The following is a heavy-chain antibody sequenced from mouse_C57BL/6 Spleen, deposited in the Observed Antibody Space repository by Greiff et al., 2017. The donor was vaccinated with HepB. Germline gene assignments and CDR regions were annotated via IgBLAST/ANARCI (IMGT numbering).Heavy chain of an antibody. D-gene: IGHD1-1*01. CDR2: IRLKSDNYAT. Sequence: EVKLVESGGGLVQPGGSMKLSCVASGFTFSNYWMDWVRQSPEKGLEWVAQIRLKSDNYATHYAESVKGRFTISRDDSKSSVYLQMNNLRAEDTGIYYCTGCGSSYWYFDVWGTGTTVTVSS. CDR1: GFTFSNYW. CDR3: TGCGSSYWYFDV. V-gene: IGHV6-3*01. J-gene: IGHJ1*03.